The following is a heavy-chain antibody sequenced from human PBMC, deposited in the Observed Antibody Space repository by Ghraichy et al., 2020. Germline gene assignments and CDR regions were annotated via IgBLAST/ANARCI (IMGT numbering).Heavy chain of an antibody. CDR3: ARGIYGPHRDGAFDI. J-gene: IGHJ3*02. CDR1: GFTVSSNY. Sequence: GGSLRLSCAASGFTVSSNYMSWVRQAPGKGLEWVSVIYSGGSTYYVDSVKGRFTISRDNSKNTLYLQMNSLRAEDTAVYYCARGIYGPHRDGAFDIWGQGTMVTVSS. D-gene: IGHD3-10*01. V-gene: IGHV3-53*01. CDR2: IYSGGST.